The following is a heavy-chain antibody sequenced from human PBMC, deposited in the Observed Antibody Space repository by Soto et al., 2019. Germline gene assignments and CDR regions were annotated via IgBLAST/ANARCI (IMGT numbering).Heavy chain of an antibody. D-gene: IGHD3-22*01. CDR1: GGSISSSSYY. CDR2: IYYSGST. Sequence: SETLSLTCTVSGGSISSSSYYWGWIRQPPGKGLEWIGSIYYSGSTYYNPSLKSRVTISVDTSKNQFSLKMSSVIAADTAVYYCARQHYYDSSGYYTWNWGQGTLVTVSS. V-gene: IGHV4-39*01. CDR3: ARQHYYDSSGYYTWN. J-gene: IGHJ4*02.